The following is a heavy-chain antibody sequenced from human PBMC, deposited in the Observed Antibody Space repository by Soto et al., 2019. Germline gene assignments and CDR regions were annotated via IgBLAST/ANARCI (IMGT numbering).Heavy chain of an antibody. Sequence: PSETLSLTCTVSGGSISSSSYYWGWIRQPPGKGLEWIGSIYYSGSTYCNPSLKSRVTISVDTSKNQFSLKLSSVTAADTAVYYCASTTLGYSGYVFNRYFDYWGQGTLVTVSS. CDR3: ASTTLGYSGYVFNRYFDY. CDR2: IYYSGST. J-gene: IGHJ4*02. D-gene: IGHD5-12*01. CDR1: GGSISSSSYY. V-gene: IGHV4-39*01.